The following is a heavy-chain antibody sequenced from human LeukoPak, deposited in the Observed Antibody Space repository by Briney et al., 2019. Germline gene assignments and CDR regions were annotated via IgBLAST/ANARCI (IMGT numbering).Heavy chain of an antibody. J-gene: IGHJ4*02. CDR1: GYTLTELS. V-gene: IGHV1-24*01. CDR2: FDPEDGET. CDR3: ATSSGLRVLVY. D-gene: IGHD5-12*01. Sequence: ASVKVSCKVSGYTLTELSMHWVRQAPGKGLEWMGGFDPEDGETIYAQKFQGRVTMTRDTSTSTVYMELSSLRSEDTAVYYCATSSGLRVLVYWGQGTLVTVSS.